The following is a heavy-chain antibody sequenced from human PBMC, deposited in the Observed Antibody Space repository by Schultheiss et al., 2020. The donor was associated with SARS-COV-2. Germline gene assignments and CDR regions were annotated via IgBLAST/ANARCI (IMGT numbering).Heavy chain of an antibody. CDR3: DAAATF. D-gene: IGHD6-13*01. Sequence: GGSLRLSCAASGFTVSSSYMNWVRQAPGRGLEWVANIKQDGSEKYYVDSVKGRFSISRDNSQNTLHLQMNSLRVEDTAVYYCDAAATFWGQGTLVTVSS. V-gene: IGHV3-7*03. CDR2: IKQDGSEK. J-gene: IGHJ2*01. CDR1: GFTVSSSY.